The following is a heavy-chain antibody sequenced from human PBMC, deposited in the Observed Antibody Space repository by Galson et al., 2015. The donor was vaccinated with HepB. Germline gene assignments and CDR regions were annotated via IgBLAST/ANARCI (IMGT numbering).Heavy chain of an antibody. CDR2: FDPEDGET. Sequence: SVKVSCKVSGYTLTELSMHWVRQAPGKGLEWMGGFDPEDGETIYAQKFQGRVTMTEDTSTDTAYMELSSLRSEDTAVYYCARSYCSSTSCYVYFDYWGQGTLVTVSS. J-gene: IGHJ4*02. D-gene: IGHD2-2*01. V-gene: IGHV1-24*01. CDR1: GYTLTELS. CDR3: ARSYCSSTSCYVYFDY.